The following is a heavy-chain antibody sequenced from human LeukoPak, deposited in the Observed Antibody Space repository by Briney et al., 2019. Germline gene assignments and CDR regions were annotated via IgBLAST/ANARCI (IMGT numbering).Heavy chain of an antibody. Sequence: GGSLRLSCAASGFTFSRYWMYWVRQAPGKGLMSVSRINSDGSNTSYADSVKGRFTISRDNAKNTLYLQMNTLRVEDTAIYYCVRVALYYYGSESYYFFEHWGQGTPVTASS. CDR2: INSDGSNT. CDR3: VRVALYYYGSESYYFFEH. J-gene: IGHJ4*02. V-gene: IGHV3-74*01. D-gene: IGHD3-10*01. CDR1: GFTFSRYW.